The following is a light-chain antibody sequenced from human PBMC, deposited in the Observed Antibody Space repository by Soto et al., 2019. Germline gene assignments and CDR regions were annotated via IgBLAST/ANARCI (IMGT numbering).Light chain of an antibody. CDR2: GAS. V-gene: IGKV3-20*01. J-gene: IGKJ1*01. Sequence: ELVLTHSPGTLSLSPGERATFSCSASQSVSSSYIAWYQQKRGQAPRRLIYGASIRATGIPDRFSGSGSGTDFTLTISRLEPEDFALYYCQQYHTSPLTFGQGTKVDI. CDR3: QQYHTSPLT. CDR1: QSVSSSY.